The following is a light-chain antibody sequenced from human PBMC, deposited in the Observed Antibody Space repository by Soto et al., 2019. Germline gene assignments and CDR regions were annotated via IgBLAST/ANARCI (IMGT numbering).Light chain of an antibody. CDR2: DAS. J-gene: IGKJ4*01. Sequence: EIVLTQSPATLSLSPGERATLSCRASQSVSSYLAWYQQKPGQAPRLLIYDASNRATGIPARFSGSGSGTDGTLTISSLEPEDFAVYYCQQRSNWLLTFGGGTKVEIK. CDR3: QQRSNWLLT. CDR1: QSVSSY. V-gene: IGKV3-11*01.